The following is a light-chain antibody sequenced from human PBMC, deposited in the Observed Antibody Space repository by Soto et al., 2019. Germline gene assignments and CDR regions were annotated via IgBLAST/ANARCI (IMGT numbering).Light chain of an antibody. CDR2: EVS. V-gene: IGLV2-14*01. Sequence: QSALTQPASVSGSPAQSITISCTGTSSDVGGYNYVSWYQQHPGKAPKLMIYEVSNRPSGVSNRFSGSKSGNTASLTISGLQAEDEADYYCSSYTSSSTLRVFGGGTKLTVL. CDR1: SSDVGGYNY. CDR3: SSYTSSSTLRV. J-gene: IGLJ3*02.